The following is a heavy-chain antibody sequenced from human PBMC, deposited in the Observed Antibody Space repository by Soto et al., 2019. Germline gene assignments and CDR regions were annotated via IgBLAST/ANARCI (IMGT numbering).Heavy chain of an antibody. CDR2: FYYSGST. Sequence: SETLYLTCTVSGVSISSGDYSWNWLRQPPGKGLEWIGYFYYSGSTYYNPSLRSRVSISVDTSKNQFSLKLSSVTAADTAVYYCARANYSDTIDIWGQGTMVTVSS. CDR1: GVSISSGDYS. CDR3: ARANYSDTIDI. V-gene: IGHV4-30-4*01. D-gene: IGHD3-10*01. J-gene: IGHJ3*02.